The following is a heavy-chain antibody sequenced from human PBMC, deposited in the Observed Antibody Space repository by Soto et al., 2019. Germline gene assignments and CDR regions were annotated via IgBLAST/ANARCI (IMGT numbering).Heavy chain of an antibody. CDR3: ARDLWGYCGTDCYPLDV. CDR1: GGSISGYY. CDR2: MYNTGST. J-gene: IGHJ6*02. D-gene: IGHD2-21*02. V-gene: IGHV4-59*01. Sequence: SETLSLTCTVSGGSISGYYWSWIRQPPGKGLEWIGYMYNTGSTVYNPSFKSRVTISVDTSKNQFSLKLNSVTAADTAVYYCARDLWGYCGTDCYPLDVWGQRTTVT.